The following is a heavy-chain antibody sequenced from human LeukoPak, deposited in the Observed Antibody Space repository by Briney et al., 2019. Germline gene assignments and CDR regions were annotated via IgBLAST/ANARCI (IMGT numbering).Heavy chain of an antibody. CDR1: GFTFSSYG. D-gene: IGHD3-10*01. CDR3: ANSGSSWFGELLPQGGY. CDR2: ISYDGSNK. J-gene: IGHJ4*02. V-gene: IGHV3-30*18. Sequence: GGSLRLSCAASGFTFSSYGMHWVRQAPGKGLEWVAVISYDGSNKYYADSVKGRFTISRDNSKNTLYLQMNSLRAEDTAAYYCANSGSSWFGELLPQGGYWGQGTLVTVSS.